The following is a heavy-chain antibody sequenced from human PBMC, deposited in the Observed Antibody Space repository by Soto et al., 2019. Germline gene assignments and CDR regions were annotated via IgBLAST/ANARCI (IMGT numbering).Heavy chain of an antibody. Sequence: PGGSLRLSCAASGFGFSISWMTLVRQAPGKGLEWVANIKPDGSEKYYVDSVKGRFTISRDNAENSLFLEMNSLRADDTAVYYCAPDLNCGSTWVQGT. CDR2: IKPDGSEK. J-gene: IGHJ4*02. V-gene: IGHV3-7*03. D-gene: IGHD7-27*01. CDR3: APDLNCGST. CDR1: GFGFSISW.